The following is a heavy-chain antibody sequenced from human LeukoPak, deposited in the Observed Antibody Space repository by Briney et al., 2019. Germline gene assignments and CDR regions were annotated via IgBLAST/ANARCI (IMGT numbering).Heavy chain of an antibody. CDR2: INTNTGNP. D-gene: IGHD3-10*01. CDR1: GYTFTSYA. Sequence: AASVKVSCKASGYTFTSYAMNWVRQAPGQGLEWMGWINTNTGNPTYAQGFTGRFVFSLDTSVSTAYLQISSLKAEDTAVYYCARGYGSGRGHRPDWYFDLWGRGTLVTVSS. V-gene: IGHV7-4-1*02. J-gene: IGHJ2*01. CDR3: ARGYGSGRGHRPDWYFDL.